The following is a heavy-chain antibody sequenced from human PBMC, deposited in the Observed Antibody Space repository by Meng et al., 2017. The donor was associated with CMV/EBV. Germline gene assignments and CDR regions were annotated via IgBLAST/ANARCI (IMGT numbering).Heavy chain of an antibody. CDR1: EFMFSSYA. J-gene: IGHJ6*02. CDR2: ISYDGSSK. CDR3: ARDIIHNYYYYGMDV. D-gene: IGHD3-10*01. Sequence: GGSLRLSCTASEFMFSSYAMHWVRQAPGKGLEWAAAISYDGSSKYYADSVKGRFTISRDNSKNTLYLQMNSLRAEDTAVYYCARDIIHNYYYYGMDVWGQGTTVTVSS. V-gene: IGHV3-30-3*01.